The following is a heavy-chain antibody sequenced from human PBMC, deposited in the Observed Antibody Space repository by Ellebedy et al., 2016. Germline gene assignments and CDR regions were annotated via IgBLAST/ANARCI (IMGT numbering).Heavy chain of an antibody. CDR3: ARLLWFGSPVNWFDP. V-gene: IGHV4-30-4*01. J-gene: IGHJ5*02. Sequence: SETLSLTCTVSGGSITSTLSYWSWIRQPPGKGLEWIGYIYYSGSTYYNPSLRSRVTISVDTSKNQFSLKLSSVTAADTAVYYCARLLWFGSPVNWFDPWGQGTLVTVSS. CDR1: GGSITSTLSY. D-gene: IGHD3-10*01. CDR2: IYYSGST.